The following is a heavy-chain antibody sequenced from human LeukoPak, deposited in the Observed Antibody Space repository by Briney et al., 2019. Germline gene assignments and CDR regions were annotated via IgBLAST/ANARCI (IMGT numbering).Heavy chain of an antibody. D-gene: IGHD3-3*01. Sequence: SETLSLTCTVSGGSISSYYWSWIRQPPGKGLEWIGYIYYSGSTNYNPSLKSRVTISVDTSKNQFSLKLSSVTAADTAVYYCARVLRFLEWPHYIDYWGQGTLVTVSS. V-gene: IGHV4-59*08. J-gene: IGHJ4*02. CDR2: IYYSGST. CDR1: GGSISSYY. CDR3: ARVLRFLEWPHYIDY.